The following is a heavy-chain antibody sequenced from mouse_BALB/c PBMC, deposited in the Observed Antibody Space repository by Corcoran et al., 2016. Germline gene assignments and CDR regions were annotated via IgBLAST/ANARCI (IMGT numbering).Heavy chain of an antibody. CDR1: GYTFTSYW. V-gene: IGHV1-69*02. CDR2: IYPSDSYT. CDR3: TSYGSSRGKAMDY. D-gene: IGHD1-1*01. Sequence: QVQLQPPGAELVRPGASVKLSCKASGYTFTSYWLTWVTQRPGQGLEWIGNIYPSDSYTNYNQKFKDKATLTVDKSSSTAYMQLSSPTSEDSAVYYCTSYGSSRGKAMDYWGQGTTVTVSS. J-gene: IGHJ4*01.